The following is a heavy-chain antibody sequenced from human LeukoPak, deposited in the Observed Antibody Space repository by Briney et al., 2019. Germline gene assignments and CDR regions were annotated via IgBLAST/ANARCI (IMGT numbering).Heavy chain of an antibody. CDR1: GFTFSSYA. Sequence: PGGSLRLSCAASGFTFSSYAMGWVRQPPGKGLEWIGEINHSGSTNYNPSLKSRVTISVDTSKNQFSLKLSSVTAADTAVYYCARWGYDSSGREFDYWGQGTLVTVSS. D-gene: IGHD3-22*01. CDR3: ARWGYDSSGREFDY. J-gene: IGHJ4*02. CDR2: INHSGST. V-gene: IGHV4-34*01.